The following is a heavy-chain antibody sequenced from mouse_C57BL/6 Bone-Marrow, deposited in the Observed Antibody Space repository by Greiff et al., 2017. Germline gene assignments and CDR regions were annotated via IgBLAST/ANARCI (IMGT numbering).Heavy chain of an antibody. CDR2: IYPRSGNT. V-gene: IGHV1-81*01. D-gene: IGHD2-3*01. J-gene: IGHJ2*01. Sequence: VQLQQSGAELARPGASVKLSCKASGYTFTSYGISWVKQRTGQGLEWIGEIYPRSGNTYYNAKFKGKATLTADKSSSTAYMELRSLTSEDTAVYFCARSLDGYYDFDYWGQGTTLTVSS. CDR1: GYTFTSYG. CDR3: ARSLDGYYDFDY.